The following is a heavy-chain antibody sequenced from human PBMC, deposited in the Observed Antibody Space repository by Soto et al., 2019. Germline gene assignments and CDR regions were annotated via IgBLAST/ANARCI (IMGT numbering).Heavy chain of an antibody. V-gene: IGHV5-51*01. Sequence: PGESLKISCKGSGYSFTSYWIGWVRQMPGKGLEWMGIIYPGDSDTRYSPSFQGQVTISADKSISTAYLQWSSLKASDTAMYYCARGARYGVVVVPAAAYNWFDPWGQGTLVTVSS. CDR1: GYSFTSYW. CDR3: ARGARYGVVVVPAAAYNWFDP. D-gene: IGHD2-2*01. CDR2: IYPGDSDT. J-gene: IGHJ5*02.